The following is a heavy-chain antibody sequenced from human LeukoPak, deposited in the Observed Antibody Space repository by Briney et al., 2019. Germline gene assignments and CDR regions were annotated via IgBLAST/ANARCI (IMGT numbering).Heavy chain of an antibody. CDR1: GFSFSSYT. J-gene: IGHJ4*02. Sequence: PGGSLRLSCSASGFSFSSYTMTWVRQAPGKVPEWVSIISGGGDTTFYTDSVKGRFTVSRDNARKSLYLQMNSLRAEDTAVYYCARGEWSSSPFDFWGQGTLVTVSS. CDR3: ARGEWSSSPFDF. V-gene: IGHV3-48*04. D-gene: IGHD6-6*01. CDR2: ISGGGDTT.